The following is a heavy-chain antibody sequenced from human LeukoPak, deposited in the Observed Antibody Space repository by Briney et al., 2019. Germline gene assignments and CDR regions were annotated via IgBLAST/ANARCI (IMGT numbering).Heavy chain of an antibody. CDR3: ARAAAGEWFDP. J-gene: IGHJ5*02. V-gene: IGHV1-18*01. Sequence: ASVKVSCKASGCTFTSYGISWVRQAPGQGLEWMGWISAYNGNTNYAQKFQGRVTMTTDTSTSTAYMELRSLRSDDTAVYYCARAAAGEWFDPWGQGTLVTVSS. CDR2: ISAYNGNT. CDR1: GCTFTSYG. D-gene: IGHD6-13*01.